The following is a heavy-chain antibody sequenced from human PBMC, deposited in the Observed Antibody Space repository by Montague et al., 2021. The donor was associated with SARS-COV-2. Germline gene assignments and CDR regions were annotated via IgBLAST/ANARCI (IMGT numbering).Heavy chain of an antibody. D-gene: IGHD3-22*01. CDR3: ARGYYDSSGYFNWFDP. CDR1: GFTFSSYD. CDR2: IGTAGDT. V-gene: IGHV3-13*01. Sequence: SLRLSCAASGFTFSSYDMHWVRQATGKGLEWVSAIGTAGDTYYPVSVKGRFTISRENAKNSLYLQMNSLRAGDTAVYYCARGYYDSSGYFNWFDPWGQGTLVTVSS. J-gene: IGHJ5*02.